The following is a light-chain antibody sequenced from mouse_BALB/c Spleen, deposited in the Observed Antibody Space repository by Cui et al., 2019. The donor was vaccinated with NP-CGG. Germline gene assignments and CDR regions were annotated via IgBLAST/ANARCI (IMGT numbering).Light chain of an antibody. CDR2: GTS. Sequence: QAVVTQESALTTPPGGTVILTCRSSTGAVTTSNYANWVQEKPDHLFTGLIGGTSKRIPGVSARFSGFLIGDKAAVSITGAQTEYEAMYFCAPWYSHNWGFGGGIKLTVL. CDR3: APWYSHNWG. J-gene: IGLJ1*01. CDR1: TGAVTTSNY. V-gene: IGLV2*02.